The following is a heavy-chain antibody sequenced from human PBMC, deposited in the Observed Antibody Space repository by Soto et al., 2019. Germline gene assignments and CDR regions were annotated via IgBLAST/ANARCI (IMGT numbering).Heavy chain of an antibody. CDR3: ARGGYSGYDLGIFFDY. V-gene: IGHV3-66*01. J-gene: IGHJ4*02. CDR1: GFTVSSNY. CDR2: IYSGGST. Sequence: GGSLRLSCAASGFTVSSNYMSWVRQAPGKGLEWVSVIYSGGSTYYEDSVKGRFTISRDNSNNTLNLQMNSLRAEDTAVYYCARGGYSGYDLGIFFDYWGQGTLVTVSS. D-gene: IGHD5-12*01.